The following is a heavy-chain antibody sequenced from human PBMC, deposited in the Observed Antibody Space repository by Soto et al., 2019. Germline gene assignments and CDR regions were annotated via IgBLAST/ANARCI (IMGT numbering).Heavy chain of an antibody. J-gene: IGHJ6*02. Sequence: PGGSLRLSCAASGFTFSSYSMNWVRQAPGKGLEWVSSISSSSSYIYYADSVKGRFTISRDNAKNSLYLQMNSLRAEDTAVYYCARIPGLRHYYYSMDVWGQGTTVTVSS. D-gene: IGHD4-17*01. CDR1: GFTFSSYS. CDR3: ARIPGLRHYYYSMDV. CDR2: ISSSSSYI. V-gene: IGHV3-21*01.